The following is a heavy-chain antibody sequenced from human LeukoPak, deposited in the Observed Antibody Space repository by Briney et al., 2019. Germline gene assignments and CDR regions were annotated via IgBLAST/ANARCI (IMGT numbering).Heavy chain of an antibody. J-gene: IGHJ4*02. CDR1: GFTFNKHW. CDR2: VDSDGGGT. V-gene: IGHV3-74*01. D-gene: IGHD2-15*01. CDR3: ARGRPHLLPDS. Sequence: GGSLRLSCAASGFTFNKHWIHWVRQAPGKGLVWVSRVDSDGGGTTFVDSVKGRFTISRDNAKNTVYLQMSSLRVEDTAVYYCARGRPHLLPDSWGQGTLVIVSS.